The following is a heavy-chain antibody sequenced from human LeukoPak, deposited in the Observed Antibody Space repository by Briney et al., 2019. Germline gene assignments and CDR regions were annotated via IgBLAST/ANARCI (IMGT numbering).Heavy chain of an antibody. V-gene: IGHV4-39*01. Sequence: PSETLSLTCTVSGGSISSNSYYWGWIRQPPGKGLEWIGSIYYRGTTYYNPSLKSRVTISVDTSKNQFSLKLSSVTAADTAVYYCASGGSTAYYFDYWGQGTLVTVSS. CDR1: GGSISSNSYY. CDR3: ASGGSTAYYFDY. D-gene: IGHD1-1*01. CDR2: IYYRGTT. J-gene: IGHJ4*02.